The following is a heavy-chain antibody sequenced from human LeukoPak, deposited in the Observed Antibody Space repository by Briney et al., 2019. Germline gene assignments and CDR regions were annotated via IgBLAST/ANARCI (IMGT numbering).Heavy chain of an antibody. J-gene: IGHJ3*02. Sequence: SETLSLTCTVSGGSISSYHWSWIRQPPGKGLEWIGYIYYSGSTNYNPSLKSRVTISVDTSKNQFSLKLSSVTAADTAVYYCARPDSSGWYLGAFDIWGQGTMVTVSS. CDR1: GGSISSYH. CDR3: ARPDSSGWYLGAFDI. D-gene: IGHD6-19*01. CDR2: IYYSGST. V-gene: IGHV4-59*08.